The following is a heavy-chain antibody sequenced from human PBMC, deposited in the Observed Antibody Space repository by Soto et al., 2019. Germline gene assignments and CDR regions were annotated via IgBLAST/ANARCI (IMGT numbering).Heavy chain of an antibody. CDR3: ARDQGSLYDY. CDR1: GGSISSGGYY. CDR2: IYYSGST. D-gene: IGHD3-16*02. Sequence: SETLSLTCTVSGGSISSGGYYWSWIRQHPGKGLEWIGYIYYSGSTYYNPSLKSRVTISVDTSKNQFSLKLSSVTAADTAVYYCARDQGSLYDYWGQGTLVTVSS. J-gene: IGHJ4*02. V-gene: IGHV4-31*03.